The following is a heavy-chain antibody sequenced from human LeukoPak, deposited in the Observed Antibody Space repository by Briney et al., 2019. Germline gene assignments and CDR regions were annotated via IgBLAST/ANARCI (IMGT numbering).Heavy chain of an antibody. CDR3: ARGYCSSTSCYMFEVSPHLFDP. J-gene: IGHJ5*02. CDR1: GGPVSSGSYY. Sequence: SETLSLTCTVSGGPVSSGSYYWSWIRQPPGKGLEWIGYIYYSGSTNYNPSLKSRVTISVDTSKNQFSLKLSSVTVADTAVYYCARGYCSSTSCYMFEVSPHLFDPWGQGTLVTVSS. CDR2: IYYSGST. V-gene: IGHV4-61*01. D-gene: IGHD2-2*02.